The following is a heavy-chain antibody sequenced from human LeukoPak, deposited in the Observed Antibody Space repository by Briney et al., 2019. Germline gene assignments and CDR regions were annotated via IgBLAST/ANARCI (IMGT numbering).Heavy chain of an antibody. CDR3: ASPRPGGNYYDNDY. V-gene: IGHV1-69*13. CDR1: GGTFSSYA. CDR2: IIPIFGTT. J-gene: IGHJ4*02. Sequence: ASAKVSCKASGGTFSSYAISWVRQAPGQGLEWMGGIIPIFGTTNYAQKFQGRVTITADESTSTAYMELSSLRSEDTAVYYCASPRPGGNYYDNDYWGQGTLVTVSS. D-gene: IGHD3-22*01.